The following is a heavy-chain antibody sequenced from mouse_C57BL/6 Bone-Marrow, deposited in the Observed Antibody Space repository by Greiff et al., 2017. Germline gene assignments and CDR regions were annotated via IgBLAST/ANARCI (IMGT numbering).Heavy chain of an antibody. V-gene: IGHV1-78*01. J-gene: IGHJ2*01. D-gene: IGHD1-1*01. CDR2: IYPRDGST. Sequence: VKLMESDAELVKPGASVKISCKVSGYTFTDHTIHWMKQRPEQGLEWIGYIYPRDGSTKYNEKFKGKATLTADKSSSTAYMQLNSLTSEDSAVYFCAREGYYYGRRYFDYWGQGTTLTVSS. CDR3: AREGYYYGRRYFDY. CDR1: GYTFTDHT.